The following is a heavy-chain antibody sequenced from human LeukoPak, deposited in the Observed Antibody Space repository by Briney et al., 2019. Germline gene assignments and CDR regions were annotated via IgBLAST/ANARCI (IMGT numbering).Heavy chain of an antibody. D-gene: IGHD5/OR15-5a*01. CDR2: IKHDGSGQ. Sequence: GGSLRLSCAASGFSFSNYRMNWVRQAPGKGLEWVATIKHDGSGQYYVDSVKGRFTISRDNGKNSAYLEMNSLRDDDTAVYYCTREGGSTDAGFWGQGTLVTVSS. CDR1: GFSFSNYR. J-gene: IGHJ4*02. CDR3: TREGGSTDAGF. V-gene: IGHV3-7*01.